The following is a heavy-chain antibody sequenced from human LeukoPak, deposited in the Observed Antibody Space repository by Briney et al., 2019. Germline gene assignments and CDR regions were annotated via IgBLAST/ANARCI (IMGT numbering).Heavy chain of an antibody. CDR3: ARRLTQYDCFDP. V-gene: IGHV6-1*01. CDR1: GDSVSSNSVT. J-gene: IGHJ5*02. D-gene: IGHD2-2*01. Sequence: SQTLSLTCAISGDSVSSNSVTWNWIRQSPSRGLEWLGRTYYRSTWYNDYAVSVRGRITVNPDTSKNQFSLHLNSVTPEDTAVYYCARRLTQYDCFDPWGQEILVTVSS. CDR2: TYYRSTWYN.